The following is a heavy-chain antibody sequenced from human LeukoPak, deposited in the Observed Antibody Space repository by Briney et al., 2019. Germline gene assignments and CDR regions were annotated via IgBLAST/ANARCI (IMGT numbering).Heavy chain of an antibody. CDR3: AELGITMIGGV. CDR1: GFTFSSYA. CDR2: ISGGGDST. D-gene: IGHD3-10*02. Sequence: GGSLRLSCAASGFTFSSYAMNWVRQAPGEGLEWVSTISGGGDSTYYADSVKGRFTISRDNSRNTLYLQMNSLRAEDTAVYYCAELGITMIGGVWGKGTTVTISS. V-gene: IGHV3-23*01. J-gene: IGHJ6*04.